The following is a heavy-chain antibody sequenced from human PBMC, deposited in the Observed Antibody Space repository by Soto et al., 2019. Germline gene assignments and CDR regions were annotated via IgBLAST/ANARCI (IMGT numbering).Heavy chain of an antibody. D-gene: IGHD5-18*01. V-gene: IGHV3-23*01. CDR3: AKDLTRDVERYGHGYYYMDV. J-gene: IGHJ6*03. CDR2: ISGSGGST. CDR1: GFTFSSYA. Sequence: PRGSLRLSCAASGFTFSSYAMSWVRQAPGKGLEWVSAISGSGGSTYYADSVKGRFTISRDNSKNTLYLQMNSLRAEDTAVYYCAKDLTRDVERYGHGYYYMDVCGTVPTVTVSS.